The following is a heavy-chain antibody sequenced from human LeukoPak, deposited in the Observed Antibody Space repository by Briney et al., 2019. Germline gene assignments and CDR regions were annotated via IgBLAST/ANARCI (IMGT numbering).Heavy chain of an antibody. CDR1: GYTFTSYG. Sequence: ASVKVSCKASGYTFTSYGISWVRQAPGQGLEWMGWMNPNSGNTGYAQKFQGRVTMTRNTSISTAYMELSSLRSEDTAVYYCARGHYYYGSGSYYNVLDYWGQGTLVTVSS. CDR3: ARGHYYYGSGSYYNVLDY. V-gene: IGHV1-8*02. D-gene: IGHD3-10*01. J-gene: IGHJ4*02. CDR2: MNPNSGNT.